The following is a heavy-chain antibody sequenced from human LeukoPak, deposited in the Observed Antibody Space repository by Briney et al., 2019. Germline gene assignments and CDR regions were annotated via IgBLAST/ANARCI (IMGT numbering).Heavy chain of an antibody. Sequence: ASVEVSCKASGYTFTSYGISWVRQAPGQGLEWMGWISAYNGNTNYAQKLQGRVTMTTDTSTSTAYMELRSLRSDDTAVYYCARDSQDFGSGSYYNWGQGTLVTVSS. CDR1: GYTFTSYG. J-gene: IGHJ4*02. CDR3: ARDSQDFGSGSYYN. CDR2: ISAYNGNT. V-gene: IGHV1-18*01. D-gene: IGHD3-10*01.